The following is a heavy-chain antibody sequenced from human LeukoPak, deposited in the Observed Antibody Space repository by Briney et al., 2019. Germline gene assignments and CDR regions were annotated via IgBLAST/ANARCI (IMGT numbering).Heavy chain of an antibody. V-gene: IGHV4-30-4*01. CDR1: GGSISSGDYY. Sequence: PSETLSLTCTVSGGSISSGDYYWSWIRQPPGKGLEWIGYIYYSGTTYYNPSLKSRVTISVDTSKNQFSLKLSSVTAADTAVCYCARVIRSPPYYFDYWGQGTLVTVSS. CDR3: ARVIRSPPYYFDY. CDR2: IYYSGTT. D-gene: IGHD4-17*01. J-gene: IGHJ4*02.